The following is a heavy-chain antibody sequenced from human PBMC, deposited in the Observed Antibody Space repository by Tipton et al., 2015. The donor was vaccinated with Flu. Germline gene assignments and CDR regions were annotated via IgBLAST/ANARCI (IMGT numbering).Heavy chain of an antibody. Sequence: TLSLTCTVSGGSIKTSGYYWSWIRQQPGKGLEWIGDIYHSGSSDYNPSLKSRVTISIDTSKNQFSLRMKSVTATDMAVYYCARRDYSNYVSDPKSWFDPWGQGTLVAVSS. V-gene: IGHV4-31*03. CDR2: IYHSGSS. CDR1: GGSIKTSGYY. J-gene: IGHJ5*02. CDR3: ARRDYSNYVSDPKSWFDP. D-gene: IGHD4-11*01.